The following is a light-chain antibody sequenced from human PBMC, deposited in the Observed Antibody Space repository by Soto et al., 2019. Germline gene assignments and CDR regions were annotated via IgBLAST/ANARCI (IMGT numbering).Light chain of an antibody. CDR1: QSISFY. CDR3: QQYHTSSPYT. V-gene: IGKV1-5*03. Sequence: DIQMTQSPSTLSASVGDRVTITCRASQSISFYLAWYQQKPGKAPKLLIYKASNLESGVPSRFSGSGSGTEFTLTISSLQPDDFATYYCQQYHTSSPYTFGQGTKLEIQ. CDR2: KAS. J-gene: IGKJ2*01.